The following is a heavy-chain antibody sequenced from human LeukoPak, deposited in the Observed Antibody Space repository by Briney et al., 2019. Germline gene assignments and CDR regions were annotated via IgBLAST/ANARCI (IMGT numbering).Heavy chain of an antibody. CDR3: ARHLSLRVPPRGAFDI. CDR2: IYYSGST. Sequence: SETLSLTCTVSGGSISSSSYYWGWIRQPPGKGLEWIGSIYYSGSTYYNPSLKSRVTISVDTSKNQFSLKLSSVTAADTAVYYCARHLSLRVPPRGAFDIWGQGTMVTVSS. D-gene: IGHD2-2*01. V-gene: IGHV4-39*01. CDR1: GGSISSSSYY. J-gene: IGHJ3*02.